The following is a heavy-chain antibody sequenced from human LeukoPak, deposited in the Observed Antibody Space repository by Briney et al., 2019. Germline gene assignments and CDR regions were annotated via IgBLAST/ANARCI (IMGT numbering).Heavy chain of an antibody. Sequence: SVKVSCKASGGTFSSYAISWVRQAPGQGLEWMGGIIPIFGTANYAQKFQGRVAITADESTSTAYMELSSLRSEDTAVYYCARTAGIAVAQISFDYWGQGTLVTVSS. D-gene: IGHD6-19*01. CDR1: GGTFSSYA. CDR3: ARTAGIAVAQISFDY. V-gene: IGHV1-69*01. J-gene: IGHJ4*02. CDR2: IIPIFGTA.